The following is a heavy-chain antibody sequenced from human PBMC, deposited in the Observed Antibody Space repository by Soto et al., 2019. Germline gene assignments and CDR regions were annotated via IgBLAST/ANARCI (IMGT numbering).Heavy chain of an antibody. V-gene: IGHV4-59*11. D-gene: IGHD2-2*01. Sequence: QVQLQESGPGLVKPSETLSLTCSVSGVSTSNHYWTWIRKPPGQGPEWIGCIYYRVTTNYNASFNSRVTISVDTSKNQFSLKLTSVTTADTAVYYCARGGGRPYHDHEFDYWGQGILVTVSS. CDR1: GVSTSNHY. CDR2: IYYRVTT. J-gene: IGHJ4*02. CDR3: ARGGGRPYHDHEFDY.